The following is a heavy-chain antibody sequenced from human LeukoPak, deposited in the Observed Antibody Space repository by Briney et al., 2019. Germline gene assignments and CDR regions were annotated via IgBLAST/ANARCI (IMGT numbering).Heavy chain of an antibody. D-gene: IGHD3-22*01. J-gene: IGHJ4*02. V-gene: IGHV4-59*08. Sequence: SETLSLTCTVSGGSISSYYWSWIRQPPGKGLEWIGYIYYSGSTNYNPSLKSRVTISVDTSKNQFSLKLSSVAAADTAVYYCARQGYYYDSSGYFDYWGQGTLVTVSS. CDR1: GGSISSYY. CDR3: ARQGYYYDSSGYFDY. CDR2: IYYSGST.